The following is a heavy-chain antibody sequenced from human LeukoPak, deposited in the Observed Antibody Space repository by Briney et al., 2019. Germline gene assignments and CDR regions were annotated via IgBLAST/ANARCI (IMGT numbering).Heavy chain of an antibody. D-gene: IGHD7-27*01. CDR3: ARDYVWGSSESDY. J-gene: IGHJ4*02. CDR2: ISGSGGST. Sequence: PGGSLILSCAASGFTFGSYEMNWVRQAPGKGLEWVSAISGSGGSTYYADSVRGRSTISRDNAKNSLYLQMNSLRVEDTAIYYCARDYVWGSSESDYWGQGTLVTVSS. V-gene: IGHV3-48*03. CDR1: GFTFGSYE.